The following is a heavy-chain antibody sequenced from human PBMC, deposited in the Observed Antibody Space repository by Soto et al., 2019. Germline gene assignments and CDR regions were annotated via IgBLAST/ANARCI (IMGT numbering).Heavy chain of an antibody. J-gene: IGHJ4*02. CDR3: SSPVAGSLQSEF. CDR2: IRSKFKNYGT. V-gene: IGHV3-73*02. CDR1: GFTLSGSA. Sequence: EVQLVESGGGLVQPGGSLKLSCAASGFTLSGSAVHWVRQASGKGLEWVGRIRSKFKNYGTAYAASVKGRFTISRDDSKTTAHLHMKSLQTDDTAVYYCSSPVAGSLQSEFWGQGTLVTVSS. D-gene: IGHD2-21*01.